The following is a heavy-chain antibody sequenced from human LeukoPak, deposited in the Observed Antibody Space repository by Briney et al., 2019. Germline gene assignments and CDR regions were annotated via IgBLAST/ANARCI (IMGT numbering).Heavy chain of an antibody. V-gene: IGHV3-74*01. J-gene: IGHJ4*02. CDR1: GFTFSSYC. CDR2: LNSDGSNT. CDR3: ARQGAKRPYYDILTSDY. Sequence: PGGSLRLSCAAYGFTFSSYCMHWVRQAPGKGLVWVSRLNSDGSNTSYADSMKGRFTISRDNAKNTLYLQMNSLRAEDTAVYYCARQGAKRPYYDILTSDYWGQGTLVTVSS. D-gene: IGHD3-9*01.